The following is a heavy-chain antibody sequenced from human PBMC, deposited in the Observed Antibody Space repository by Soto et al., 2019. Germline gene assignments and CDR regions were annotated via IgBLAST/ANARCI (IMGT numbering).Heavy chain of an antibody. CDR2: FDPKDGET. Sequence: ASVKFSCYFSGYSLSELCMHWVLQAPGKGLEWMGGFDPKDGETIYAQKFQGRVTITRDTSASTAYMELSSLRSEDTAVYYCARAMGYSYNWNYGYWGQGILVTVSS. CDR3: ARAMGYSYNWNYGY. V-gene: IGHV1-24*01. CDR1: GYSLSELC. J-gene: IGHJ4*02. D-gene: IGHD1-7*01.